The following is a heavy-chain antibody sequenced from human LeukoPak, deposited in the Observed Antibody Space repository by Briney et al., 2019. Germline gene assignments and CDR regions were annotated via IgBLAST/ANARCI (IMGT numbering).Heavy chain of an antibody. CDR2: IYSGGGT. Sequence: GGSLRLSCAASGFTVSNNYMSWVRQAPGKGLEWVSIIYSGGGTYYADSVKGRFTISRDNSKNTLYLQMNSLRAEDTAVYYCARAGGFTAGMDVWGQGTTVTVSS. J-gene: IGHJ6*02. CDR1: GFTVSNNY. D-gene: IGHD3-10*01. CDR3: ARAGGFTAGMDV. V-gene: IGHV3-66*02.